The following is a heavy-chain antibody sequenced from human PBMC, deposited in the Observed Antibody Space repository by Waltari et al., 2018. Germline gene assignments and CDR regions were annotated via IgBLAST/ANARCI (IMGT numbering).Heavy chain of an antibody. CDR3: ARAAAGWFGELAFDY. J-gene: IGHJ4*02. V-gene: IGHV4-38-2*01. CDR2: IYHSGST. D-gene: IGHD3-10*01. CDR1: GYSISSGYY. Sequence: QVQLQESGPGLVKPSETLSLTCAVSGYSISSGYYWGWIRQPPGKGLEWIGSIYHSGSTYYNPSLKSRVTISVDTSKNQFSLKLSSVTAADTAVYYCARAAAGWFGELAFDYWGQGTLVTVSS.